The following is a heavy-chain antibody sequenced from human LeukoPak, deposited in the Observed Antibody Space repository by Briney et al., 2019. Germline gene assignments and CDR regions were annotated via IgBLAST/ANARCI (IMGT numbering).Heavy chain of an antibody. D-gene: IGHD3-10*01. J-gene: IGHJ1*01. CDR1: GDSTSSFY. Sequence: PSETLSLTCNVSGDSTSSFYCNWIRQPPGKGLEWIGYIYYTGSTNYNPSLKSRVTMSVDTSKIQFSMRMSSVTAADTAVYYCATTARGVGEKYFQHWGQGTLVTVSS. CDR2: IYYTGST. CDR3: ATTARGVGEKYFQH. V-gene: IGHV4-59*01.